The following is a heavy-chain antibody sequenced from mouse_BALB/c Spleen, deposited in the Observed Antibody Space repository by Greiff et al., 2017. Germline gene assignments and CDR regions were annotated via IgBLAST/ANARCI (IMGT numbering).Heavy chain of an antibody. Sequence: QVQLQQSGAELVKPGASVKMSCTASGYTFTSYWMHWVKQRPGQGLEWIGYINPSTGYTEYTQKFKDKATLTADKSSSTAYMQLSSLTSEDSAVYYCARSGDGYLLFAYWGQGTLVTVSA. CDR1: GYTFTSYW. CDR3: ARSGDGYLLFAY. D-gene: IGHD2-3*01. J-gene: IGHJ3*01. V-gene: IGHV1-7*01. CDR2: INPSTGYT.